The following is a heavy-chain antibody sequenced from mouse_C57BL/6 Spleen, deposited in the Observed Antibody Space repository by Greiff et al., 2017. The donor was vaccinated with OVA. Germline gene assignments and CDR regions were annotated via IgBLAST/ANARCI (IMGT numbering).Heavy chain of an antibody. D-gene: IGHD1-1*01. CDR3: ARNYYGSYYAMDY. Sequence: QVHVKQSGPELVKPGASVKLSCKASGYTFTSYDINWVKQRPGQGLEWIGWIYPRDGSTKYTEMFKGKATLTVDTSARTAYMELHSLTSEDSAVYFSARNYYGSYYAMDYWGQGTSVTVSS. V-gene: IGHV1-85*01. CDR1: GYTFTSYD. CDR2: IYPRDGST. J-gene: IGHJ4*01.